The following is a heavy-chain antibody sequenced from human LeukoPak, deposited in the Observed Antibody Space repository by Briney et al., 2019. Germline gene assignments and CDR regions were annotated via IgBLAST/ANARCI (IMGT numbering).Heavy chain of an antibody. CDR2: ISGSGGST. CDR3: ARERGDYGGYSYYGVDV. Sequence: PGGSLILSCAASGFTFSSYAMSWVRQAPGKGLEWVSAISGSGGSTYYADSVKGRFTISRDNSKNTLYLQMNSLRVEDTAVYYCARERGDYGGYSYYGVDVWGQGTRVTVSS. D-gene: IGHD4-23*01. V-gene: IGHV3-23*01. CDR1: GFTFSSYA. J-gene: IGHJ6*02.